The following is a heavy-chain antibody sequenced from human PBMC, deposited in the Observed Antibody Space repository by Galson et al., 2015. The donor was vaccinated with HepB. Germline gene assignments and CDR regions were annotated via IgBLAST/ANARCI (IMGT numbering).Heavy chain of an antibody. CDR3: AKGTGAVAGDY. CDR1: GFTMNSYA. V-gene: IGHV3-23*01. J-gene: IGHJ4*02. Sequence: SLRLSCAASGFTMNSYAMTWVRQAPGKGLEWVSTITNSVGATYCADSVKGRFTISRDNSKNTLYLQMNSLRAEDTAVYYCAKGTGAVAGDYWGQGTLVTVSS. CDR2: ITNSVGAT. D-gene: IGHD6-19*01.